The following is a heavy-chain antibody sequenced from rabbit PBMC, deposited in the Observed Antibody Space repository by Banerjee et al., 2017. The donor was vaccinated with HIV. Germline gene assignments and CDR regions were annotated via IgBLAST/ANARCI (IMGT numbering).Heavy chain of an antibody. CDR2: IYTGSSAVT. CDR3: ARDSYDAYGDSYYFSL. D-gene: IGHD2-1*01. CDR1: GIDFSSSYY. Sequence: QSLEESGGGLVKPGGTLTLTCKASGIDFSSSYYMCWVRQAPGKGLELIACIYTGSSAVTWYANWAKGRFTISKSSSTTVTLQMTSLTAADTATYFCARDSYDAYGDSYYFSLWGQGTLVTVS. V-gene: IGHV1S40*01. J-gene: IGHJ4*01.